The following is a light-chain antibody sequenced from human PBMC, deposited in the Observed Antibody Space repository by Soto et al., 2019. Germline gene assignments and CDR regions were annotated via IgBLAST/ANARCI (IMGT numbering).Light chain of an antibody. Sequence: DIQMTQSPSSVSASVGDRVTITCRANQGISSWLAWYQQKPGKAPKFLIYDASTLESGVPSRFSGSGSGTEFTLTISSLQPDDFATYYCQQLRMYPSTFGGGTKVDIK. CDR1: QGISSW. V-gene: IGKV1-12*01. CDR2: DAS. J-gene: IGKJ4*01. CDR3: QQLRMYPST.